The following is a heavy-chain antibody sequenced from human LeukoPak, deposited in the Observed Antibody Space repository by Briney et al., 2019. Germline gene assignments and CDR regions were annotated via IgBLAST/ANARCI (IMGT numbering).Heavy chain of an antibody. CDR1: GFTFSSYG. CDR3: AKDDSGWLLDY. J-gene: IGHJ4*02. V-gene: IGHV3-30*18. D-gene: IGHD1-26*01. CDR2: ISYDGSNK. Sequence: GGSLRLSCAASGFTFSSYGMHWVRQAPGKGLEWVAVISYDGSNKYYADSVKGRFTISRDNSKNTLYLQRNSLRAEDTAVYYCAKDDSGWLLDYWGQGTLVTVSS.